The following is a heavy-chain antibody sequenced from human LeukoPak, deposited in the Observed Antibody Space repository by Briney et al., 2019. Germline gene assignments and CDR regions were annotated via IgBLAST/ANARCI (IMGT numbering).Heavy chain of an antibody. D-gene: IGHD3-10*02. CDR3: AELGITMIGGV. CDR2: SCSGGST. J-gene: IGHJ6*04. Sequence: GGSLRLSCAASGFIVSRNYMSWVRQAPGKGLEWVSVSCSGGSTYYADSVKGRFTISRDNAKNSLYLQMNSLRAEDTAVYYCAELGITMIGGVWGKGTTVTISS. V-gene: IGHV3-66*01. CDR1: GFIVSRNY.